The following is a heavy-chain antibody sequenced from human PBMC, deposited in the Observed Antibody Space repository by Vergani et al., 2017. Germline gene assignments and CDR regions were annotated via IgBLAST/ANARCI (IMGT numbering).Heavy chain of an antibody. D-gene: IGHD3-16*01. V-gene: IGHV3-30*02. CDR1: GFTLSNYY. J-gene: IGHJ4*02. CDR2: IQFDGSNQ. CDR3: AKHFRGWGIDY. Sequence: QVQLVESGGGVVQRGGSLRLSCATSGFTLSNYYMQWIRQGPGKGLEFVAFIQFDGSNQYYADSVKGRFTLSSDFSKNTLYLQMNSLRTDDTATYYCAKHFRGWGIDYWGQGTQVIVSS.